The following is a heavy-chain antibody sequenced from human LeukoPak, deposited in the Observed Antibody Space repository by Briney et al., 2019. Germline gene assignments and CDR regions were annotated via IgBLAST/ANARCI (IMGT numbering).Heavy chain of an antibody. CDR2: IRSKAYGGTT. D-gene: IGHD3-10*01. Sequence: GGSLRLSCAASGFTFSSYAMSWVRQAPGEGLEWVGFIRSKAYGGTTEYAASVKGRFTISRDDSKSIAYLQMNSLKTEDTAVYYCTIEDDYADGEYYFDYWGQGTLVTVSS. V-gene: IGHV3-49*04. J-gene: IGHJ4*02. CDR3: TIEDDYADGEYYFDY. CDR1: GFTFSSYA.